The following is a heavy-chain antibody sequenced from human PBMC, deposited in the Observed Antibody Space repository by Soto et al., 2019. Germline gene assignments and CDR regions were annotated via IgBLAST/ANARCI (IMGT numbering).Heavy chain of an antibody. V-gene: IGHV3-48*03. CDR2: ISSSGSTI. J-gene: IGHJ4*02. CDR3: GRDIGHAFDY. Sequence: PGGSLRLSCAASGFTFSSYEMNWVRQAPGKGLEWVSYISSSGSTIYYADSVKGRFTISRDNAKNSLYLQMNSLRAEDTAVYYCGRDIGHAFDYWGQGTLVTVSS. D-gene: IGHD2-21*02. CDR1: GFTFSSYE.